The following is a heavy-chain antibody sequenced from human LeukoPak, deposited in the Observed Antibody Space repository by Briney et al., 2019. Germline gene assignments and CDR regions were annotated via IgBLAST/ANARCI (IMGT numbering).Heavy chain of an antibody. V-gene: IGHV3-30*04. CDR1: RFTFSSYA. CDR3: AARTGALDY. D-gene: IGHD1-14*01. J-gene: IGHJ4*02. CDR2: ISYDGSNK. Sequence: GGSLRLSCAASRFTFSSYAMHWVRQAPGKGLEWVAVISYDGSNKYYADSVKGRFTISRDNSKNTLYLEMNSLRTEDTAVYYCAARTGALDYWGQGTLVTVSS.